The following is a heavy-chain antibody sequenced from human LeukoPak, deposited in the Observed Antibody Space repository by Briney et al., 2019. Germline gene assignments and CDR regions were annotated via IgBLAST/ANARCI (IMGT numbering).Heavy chain of an antibody. CDR1: GGSISSSSYY. Sequence: SETLSLTCTVSGGSISSSSYYWGWIRQPPGKGLEWIGSIYYSGSTYYNPSLKSRVTISVDTSKNQFSLKLSSVTAADTAVYYCARGYYGSGSYHHDAFDIWGQGTMVTVSS. CDR2: IYYSGST. D-gene: IGHD3-10*01. CDR3: ARGYYGSGSYHHDAFDI. V-gene: IGHV4-39*07. J-gene: IGHJ3*02.